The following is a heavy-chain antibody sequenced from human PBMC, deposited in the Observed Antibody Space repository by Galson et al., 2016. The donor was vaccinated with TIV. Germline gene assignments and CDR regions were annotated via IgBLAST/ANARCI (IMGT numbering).Heavy chain of an antibody. CDR2: ISYDRSDI. V-gene: IGHV3-33*08. J-gene: IGHJ4*02. CDR1: GFTFDDYA. Sequence: SLRLSCAASGFTFDDYAMHWVRQAPGKGLEWVAIISYDRSDIYYGDSVKGRFTVSRDNSKNNLYLQMNSLTAEDTAVYYCARQWQSYFFDYWCQGTVVTVSA. D-gene: IGHD6-19*01. CDR3: ARQWQSYFFDY.